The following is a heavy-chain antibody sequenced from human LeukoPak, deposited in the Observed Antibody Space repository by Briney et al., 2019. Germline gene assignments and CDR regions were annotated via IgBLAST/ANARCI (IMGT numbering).Heavy chain of an antibody. CDR2: ISGSADKI. J-gene: IGHJ4*02. V-gene: IGHV3-23*01. D-gene: IGHD1-26*01. CDR3: AKDWSCDY. CDR1: GFTFSNSA. Sequence: GGSLRLSCAASGFTFSNSAMTWVRQAPGKGLEWVSAISGSADKIHYADSVKGRFTISRDNSKNTLYLQMNSRRVEDTAIYYCAKDWSCDYWGQGTLITVSS.